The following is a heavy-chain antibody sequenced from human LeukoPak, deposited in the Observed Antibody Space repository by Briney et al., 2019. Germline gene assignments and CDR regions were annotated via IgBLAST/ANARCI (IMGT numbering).Heavy chain of an antibody. D-gene: IGHD2/OR15-2a*01. CDR1: GFTFSSYA. J-gene: IGHJ6*02. V-gene: IGHV3-23*01. Sequence: GGSLRLSCAASGFTFSSYAMTWVRQAPGGGLEWISAISGSTNTPYYADSVKGRFTISRDNSKNTLYLQMISLRADDTAVYYCAKSGEVLRTTYYGMDVWGQGNTVTVSS. CDR3: AKSGEVLRTTYYGMDV. CDR2: ISGSTNTP.